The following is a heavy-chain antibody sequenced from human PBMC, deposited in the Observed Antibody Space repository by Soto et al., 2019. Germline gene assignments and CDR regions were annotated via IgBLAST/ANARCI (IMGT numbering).Heavy chain of an antibody. J-gene: IGHJ3*01. Sequence: GSLRLSCXASGFTFSDYEMAWVRQAPGKGLEWVAYVSASGATIFYADSVKGRFIISRDDAESSLFLQMNSLRADDTAVYYCTKEKSVVNSGYDAFDVWGQGTMVTVSS. D-gene: IGHD5-12*01. CDR2: VSASGATI. CDR1: GFTFSDYE. CDR3: TKEKSVVNSGYDAFDV. V-gene: IGHV3-48*03.